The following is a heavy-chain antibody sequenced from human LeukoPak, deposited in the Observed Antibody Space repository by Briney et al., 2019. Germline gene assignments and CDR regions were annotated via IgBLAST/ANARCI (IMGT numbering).Heavy chain of an antibody. Sequence: SETLSLTCAVYGGSFSGYYWSWIRQPPGKGLEWIGEINHSGSTNYNPSLKSRVTISVDTSKSQFSLKLSSVTAADTAVYYCARGSNRVLYGMDVWGQGTTVTVSS. V-gene: IGHV4-34*01. CDR1: GGSFSGYY. D-gene: IGHD1-14*01. J-gene: IGHJ6*02. CDR3: ARGSNRVLYGMDV. CDR2: INHSGST.